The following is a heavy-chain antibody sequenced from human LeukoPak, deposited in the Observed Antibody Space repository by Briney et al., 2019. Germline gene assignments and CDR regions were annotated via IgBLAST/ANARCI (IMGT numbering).Heavy chain of an antibody. CDR3: ARSDSSSYSTYFDY. CDR2: IYPGDSDT. CDR1: GYSFTSYL. D-gene: IGHD6-13*01. Sequence: GESLKISCKGSGYSFTSYLIGWVRQMPGKGLEWMGIIYPGDSDTRYSPSFQGQVTISADKSISTAYRQWSSLKASDTAMYYCARSDSSSYSTYFDYWGQGTLVTVSS. J-gene: IGHJ4*02. V-gene: IGHV5-51*01.